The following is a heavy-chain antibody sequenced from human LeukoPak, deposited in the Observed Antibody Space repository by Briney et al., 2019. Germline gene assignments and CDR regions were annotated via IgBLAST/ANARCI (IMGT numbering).Heavy chain of an antibody. D-gene: IGHD3-22*01. Sequence: PGGSLRLSCAASGFTFSNAWMSWVRQAPGKGLEWVGRIKSKTDGGTTDYAAPVKGRFTISRDDSKNTLYLQMNSLKTEDTAVYYCTTGGTYYYDSSGYYLWAFDIWGQGTMVTVSS. CDR3: TTGGTYYYDSSGYYLWAFDI. CDR1: GFTFSNAW. V-gene: IGHV3-15*01. J-gene: IGHJ3*02. CDR2: IKSKTDGGTT.